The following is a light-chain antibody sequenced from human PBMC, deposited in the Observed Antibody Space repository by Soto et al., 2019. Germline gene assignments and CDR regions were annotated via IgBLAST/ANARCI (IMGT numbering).Light chain of an antibody. Sequence: ARSFKKKERATRSSRASQSVSSDYLAWYPQRPGQAPRLLIYAASSRATGIPDRFSCCGSGTDFALSIRFLQTEECALYFCQGYRVPVGTFGQ. CDR3: QGYRVPVGT. V-gene: IGKV3-20*01. CDR1: QSVSSDY. J-gene: IGKJ1*01. CDR2: AAS.